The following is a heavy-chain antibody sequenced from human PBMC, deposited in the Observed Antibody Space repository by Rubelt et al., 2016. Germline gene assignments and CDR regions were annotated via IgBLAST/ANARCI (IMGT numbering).Heavy chain of an antibody. J-gene: IGHJ4*02. CDR3: AHREDYDGSGNFDY. D-gene: IGHD3-10*01. V-gene: IGHV2-5*02. CDR2: IYWDDDK. CDR1: GFSLSTSGVG. Sequence: QVTLRESGPALVKPTQTLTLTCTFSGFSLSTSGVGVGWIRQPPGKALEWLALIYWDDDKRYSPSLKSRLTITKETSKNQVVLTMTNMEPVDTAKYYCAHREDYDGSGNFDYWGQGTLVTVSS.